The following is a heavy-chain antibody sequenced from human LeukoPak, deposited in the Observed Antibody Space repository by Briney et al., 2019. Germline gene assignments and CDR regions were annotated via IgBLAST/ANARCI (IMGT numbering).Heavy chain of an antibody. CDR2: INFNSGGT. D-gene: IGHD2/OR15-2a*01. CDR1: GYTFTGYY. J-gene: IGHJ3*02. V-gene: IGHV1-2*06. CDR3: ARLRRDTSDAFDI. Sequence: ASVKVSCKASGYTFTGYYMNWVRQAPGQGLEWMGRINFNSGGTNYAQKFQGRVTMTRDTSISTAYMELSRLRSDDTAVYYCARLRRDTSDAFDIWGQGTMVTVSS.